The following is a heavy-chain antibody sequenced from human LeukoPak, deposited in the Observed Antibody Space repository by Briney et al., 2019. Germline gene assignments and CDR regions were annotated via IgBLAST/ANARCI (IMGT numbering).Heavy chain of an antibody. D-gene: IGHD2-15*01. Sequence: PGGSLRLSCAASGFTFSSSAMSWVRQAPGKGLEWVSAISNNGGYTYYADSVQGRFTISRDNSKSTLCLQMNSLGAEDTAVYYCAKQLGYCSDGSCYLPYWGQGTLVTVSS. J-gene: IGHJ4*02. CDR3: AKQLGYCSDGSCYLPY. CDR2: ISNNGGYT. CDR1: GFTFSSSA. V-gene: IGHV3-23*01.